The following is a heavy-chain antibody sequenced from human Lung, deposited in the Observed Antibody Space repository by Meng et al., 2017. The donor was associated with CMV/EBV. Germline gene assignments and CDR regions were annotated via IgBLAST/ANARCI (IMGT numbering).Heavy chain of an antibody. Sequence: GGSLRLXXAASGFTFSRNAIHWVRQAPGKGLEWVAATSYDGSNKYYAASVKGRFTISRDNSKNTLSLQMNSLRAEDTAVYYCAREEVRRPHDAFDIWGQGTXVTVSS. D-gene: IGHD2-2*01. CDR2: TSYDGSNK. CDR1: GFTFSRNA. CDR3: AREEVRRPHDAFDI. V-gene: IGHV3-30*04. J-gene: IGHJ3*02.